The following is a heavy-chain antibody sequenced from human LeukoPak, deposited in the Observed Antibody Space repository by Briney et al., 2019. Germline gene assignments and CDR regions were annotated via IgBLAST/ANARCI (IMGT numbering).Heavy chain of an antibody. Sequence: SETLSLTCAVYGGSFSGYYWSWIRQLPGKGLEWIGEINHSGSTNYNPSLKSRVTISVDTSKNQFSLKLSSVTAADTAVYYCARAQYCSSTSCPAHYYYGMDVWGQGTTVTVSS. D-gene: IGHD2-2*01. CDR1: GGSFSGYY. J-gene: IGHJ6*02. CDR3: ARAQYCSSTSCPAHYYYGMDV. CDR2: INHSGST. V-gene: IGHV4-34*01.